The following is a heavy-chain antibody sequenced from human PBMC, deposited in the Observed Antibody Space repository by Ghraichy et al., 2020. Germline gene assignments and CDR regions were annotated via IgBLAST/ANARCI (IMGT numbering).Heavy chain of an antibody. CDR3: ARGRDVVVPAAIFSCPVPYYYYYMDV. J-gene: IGHJ6*03. D-gene: IGHD2-2*02. CDR1: GGSLSGYY. Sequence: SETLSLTCAVYGGSLSGYYWSWIRQPPGKGLEWIVEINHSGSTNYNPSLKSRVTISVDTSKNQFSLKLSSVTAADTAVYYCARGRDVVVPAAIFSCPVPYYYYYMDVWGKGTTVTVSS. V-gene: IGHV4-34*01. CDR2: INHSGST.